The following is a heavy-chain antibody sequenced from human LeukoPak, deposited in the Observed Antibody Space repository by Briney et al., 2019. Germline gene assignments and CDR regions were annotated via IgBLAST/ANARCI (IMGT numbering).Heavy chain of an antibody. V-gene: IGHV4-31*03. D-gene: IGHD2-15*01. J-gene: IGHJ2*01. Sequence: SETLSLTCTVSGGSISSGGYYWSWIRQHPGQGLEWIGYIYYSGSTYYNPSLKSRITISVDTSKNQFSLKLSSVTAADTAVYYCARDFQRIQWYFDLWGRGTLVTVSS. CDR3: ARDFQRIQWYFDL. CDR2: IYYSGST. CDR1: GGSISSGGYY.